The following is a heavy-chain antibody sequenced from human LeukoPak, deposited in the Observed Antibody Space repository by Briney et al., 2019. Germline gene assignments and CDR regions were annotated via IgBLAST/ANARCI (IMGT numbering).Heavy chain of an antibody. Sequence: ASVKVSCKASGGTFSSYAISWVRQAPGQGLEWMGGIIPIFGIANYAQKFQGRVTITADESTSTTYMELSSLRSEDTAVYYCARAPYYDILTGRRGGYYFDYWGQGTLVTVSS. J-gene: IGHJ4*02. D-gene: IGHD3-9*01. CDR1: GGTFSSYA. CDR3: ARAPYYDILTGRRGGYYFDY. CDR2: IIPIFGIA. V-gene: IGHV1-69*01.